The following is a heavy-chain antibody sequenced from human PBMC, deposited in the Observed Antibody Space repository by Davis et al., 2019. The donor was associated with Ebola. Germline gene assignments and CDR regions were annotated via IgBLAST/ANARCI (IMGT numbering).Heavy chain of an antibody. V-gene: IGHV1-2*06. CDR3: ARGEDCTSASCSTY. J-gene: IGHJ4*02. CDR2: INPNSGGT. CDR1: GYTFTGYY. Sequence: AASVKVSCKASGYTFTGYYIHWVRQAPGQGLELMGRINPNSGGTNYAQKFQGRVTMTRDTSISTAYMELSRLRSDDTAVYYCARGEDCTSASCSTYWGQGTLVTVSS. D-gene: IGHD2-2*01.